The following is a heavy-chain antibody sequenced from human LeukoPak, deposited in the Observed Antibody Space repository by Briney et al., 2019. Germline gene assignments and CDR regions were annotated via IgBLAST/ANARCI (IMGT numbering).Heavy chain of an antibody. V-gene: IGHV1-69*05. CDR1: GGTFSSYA. CDR3: ARDAGTMIVVPEGFDI. CDR2: IIPIFGTA. D-gene: IGHD3-22*01. J-gene: IGHJ3*02. Sequence: GASVKVSCKASGGTFSSYAISWVRQAPGQGLEWMGGIIPIFGTANYAQKFQGRVTITTDESTSTAYMELSSLRSEDTAVYYCARDAGTMIVVPEGFDIWGQGTMVTVSS.